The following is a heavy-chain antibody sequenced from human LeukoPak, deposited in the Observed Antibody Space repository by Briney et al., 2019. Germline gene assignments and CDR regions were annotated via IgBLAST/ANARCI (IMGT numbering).Heavy chain of an antibody. V-gene: IGHV1-8*01. J-gene: IGHJ6*02. CDR3: ARGFYYYGLDV. CDR2: MNPNNGNT. CDR1: GYTFTRYD. Sequence: ASVKVSCKASGYTFTRYDINWVRQAPGQGLEWMGWMNPNNGNTGYAQKFQGRVTMTRSTSIDTAYMELNTLTSDDTAAYSCARGFYYYGLDVWGQGTTVTVSS.